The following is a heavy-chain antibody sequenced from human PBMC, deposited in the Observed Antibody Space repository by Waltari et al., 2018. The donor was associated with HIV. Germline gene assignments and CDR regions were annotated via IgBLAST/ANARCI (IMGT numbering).Heavy chain of an antibody. CDR2: ISGSGGST. J-gene: IGHJ4*02. CDR1: GFTFSSYA. Sequence: EVRLLESGGDLVQHGGSRRLSCAASGFTFSSYAMSWVRQAPGKGLEWVSAISGSGGSTYYADSVKGRFTISRDNSKNTLYLQMNSLRAEDTAVYYCANYFSDWYVDYWGQGTLVTVSS. D-gene: IGHD6-19*01. V-gene: IGHV3-23*01. CDR3: ANYFSDWYVDY.